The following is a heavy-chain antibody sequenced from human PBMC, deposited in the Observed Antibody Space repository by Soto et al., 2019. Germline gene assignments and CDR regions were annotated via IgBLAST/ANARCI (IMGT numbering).Heavy chain of an antibody. J-gene: IGHJ6*03. CDR1: GFTFSSYW. V-gene: IGHV3-7*01. D-gene: IGHD2-15*01. CDR2: IKQDGSEK. CDR3: ARDINCSGGSCYSFVPGYYMDV. Sequence: GGSLRLSCAASGFTFSSYWMSWVRQAPGKGLEWVANIKQDGSEKYYVDSVKGRFTISRDNAKNSLYLQMNSLRAEDTAVYYCARDINCSGGSCYSFVPGYYMDVWGKGTTVTVSS.